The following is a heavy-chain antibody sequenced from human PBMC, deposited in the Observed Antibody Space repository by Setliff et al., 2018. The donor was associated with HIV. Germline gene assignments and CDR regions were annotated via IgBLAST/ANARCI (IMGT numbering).Heavy chain of an antibody. V-gene: IGHV4-59*11. CDR2: LYHSGSP. Sequence: SETLSLTCSVSGDSINTHYWNWIRQSPGKGLEWIGTLYHSGSPTYNPSLKSRVTISGDTSKNQISLKLTSVTAADTAVFYCARPVSKNFYGMDVWGPGTTVTVSS. CDR3: ARPVSKNFYGMDV. CDR1: GDSINTHY. J-gene: IGHJ6*02.